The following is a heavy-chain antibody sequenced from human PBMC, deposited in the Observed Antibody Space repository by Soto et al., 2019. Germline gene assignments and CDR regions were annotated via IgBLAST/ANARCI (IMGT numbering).Heavy chain of an antibody. J-gene: IGHJ2*01. CDR3: AREGHQLLHWYFDL. CDR2: ISSSSSYI. D-gene: IGHD2-2*01. CDR1: GFTFSSYS. Sequence: EVQLVESGGGLVKPGGSLRLSCAASGFTFSSYSMNWVRQAPGKGLEWVSSISSSSSYIYYADSVKGRFTISRDNAKNSLYLQMNSLRAEDTAVYYCAREGHQLLHWYFDLWGRGTLVTVSS. V-gene: IGHV3-21*01.